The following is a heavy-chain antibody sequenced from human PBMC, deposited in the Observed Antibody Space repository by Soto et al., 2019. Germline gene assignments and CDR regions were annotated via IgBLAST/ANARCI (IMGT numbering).Heavy chain of an antibody. J-gene: IGHJ6*03. Sequence: ASVKVSCKAFGYTFTSYYMHWVRQAPGQGLEWMGIINPSGGSTSYAQTFQGRVTMTRDTSTSTVYMELSSLRSEDTAVYYCARSSSHGESPGYYYYYMDVWGKGTTVTVSS. D-gene: IGHD6-6*01. CDR1: GYTFTSYY. CDR2: INPSGGST. V-gene: IGHV1-46*03. CDR3: ARSSSHGESPGYYYYYMDV.